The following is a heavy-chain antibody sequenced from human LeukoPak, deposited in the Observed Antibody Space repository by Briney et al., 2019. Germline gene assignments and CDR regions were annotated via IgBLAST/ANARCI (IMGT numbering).Heavy chain of an antibody. J-gene: IGHJ4*02. CDR2: MNANNGNT. D-gene: IGHD4-11*01. CDR1: GYTLTIYD. V-gene: IGHV1-8*01. Sequence: GASVKVSFKASGYTLTIYDINWVRQATGQGLEWMGWMNANNGNTGYAQKFQGRVTMTRNTSISTAYMELSSLRSEDTAVYYCARGVTVTMEYWGQGTLVSVSS. CDR3: ARGVTVTMEY.